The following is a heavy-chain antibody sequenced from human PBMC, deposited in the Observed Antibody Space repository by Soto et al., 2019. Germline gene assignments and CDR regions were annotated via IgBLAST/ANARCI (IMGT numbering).Heavy chain of an antibody. J-gene: IGHJ4*02. D-gene: IGHD3-22*01. V-gene: IGHV4-59*01. Sequence: PSETLSLTCTVSGGSISSYYWSWIRQPPGKGLEWIGYIYYSGSTNYNPSLKSRVTISVDTSKNQFSLKLSSVTAADTAVYYCAGRVRGYYDSSGYFDYWGQRTLVTVSS. CDR3: AGRVRGYYDSSGYFDY. CDR1: GGSISSYY. CDR2: IYYSGST.